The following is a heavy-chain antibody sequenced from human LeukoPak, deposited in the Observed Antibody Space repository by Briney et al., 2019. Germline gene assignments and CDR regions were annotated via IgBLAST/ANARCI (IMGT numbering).Heavy chain of an antibody. Sequence: GGSLRLSCAASGFTFSSYSMNRVRQAPGKGLEWVSSISSSSSYIYYADSVKGRFTISRDNAKNSLYLQMNSLRAEDTAVYYCARPDEQQLIRDAFDIWGQGTMVTVSS. CDR3: ARPDEQQLIRDAFDI. D-gene: IGHD6-13*01. CDR2: ISSSSSYI. J-gene: IGHJ3*02. CDR1: GFTFSSYS. V-gene: IGHV3-21*01.